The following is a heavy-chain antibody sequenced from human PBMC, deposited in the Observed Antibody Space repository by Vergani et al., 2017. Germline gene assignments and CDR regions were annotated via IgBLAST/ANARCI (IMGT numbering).Heavy chain of an antibody. Sequence: QLQLQESGPGLVKPSETLSLTCTVYGGSFSGYYWRWIRQPPWKGLEWIGEINHSGSTNYNPSLKSRVTISVDTSKNQFSLKLSSVTAADTAVDYCARGRPAYCSGGSCYPYYYYYYMDVWGKGTTVTVSS. J-gene: IGHJ6*03. V-gene: IGHV4-34*01. CDR2: INHSGST. CDR1: GGSFSGYY. CDR3: ARGRPAYCSGGSCYPYYYYYYMDV. D-gene: IGHD2-15*01.